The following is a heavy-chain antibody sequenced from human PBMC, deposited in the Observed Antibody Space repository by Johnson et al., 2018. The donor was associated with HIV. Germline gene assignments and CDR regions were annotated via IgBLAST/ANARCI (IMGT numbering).Heavy chain of an antibody. CDR3: AKILSSRYTVTTLADDAFDI. V-gene: IGHV3-66*01. CDR2: IYSGGST. CDR1: GFTVSSNY. Sequence: VQLVESGGGLVQPGGSLRLSCAASGFTVSSNYMSWVRQAPGKGLEWVSVIYSGGSTYYADSVKGRFTISRDNAKNSLYLQMNSLRAEDTAVYSCAKILSSRYTVTTLADDAFDIWGQGTMVTVSS. D-gene: IGHD4-11*01. J-gene: IGHJ3*02.